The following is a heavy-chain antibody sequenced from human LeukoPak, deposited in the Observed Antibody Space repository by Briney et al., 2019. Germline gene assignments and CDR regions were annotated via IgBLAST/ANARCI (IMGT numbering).Heavy chain of an antibody. D-gene: IGHD3-22*01. V-gene: IGHV4-34*01. CDR3: ARVGYYYDSSGYYYAFDY. CDR2: INHSGST. CDR1: GGSFSGYY. Sequence: KPPETLSLTCAVYGGSFSGYYWSWIRQPPGKGLEWIGEINHSGSTNYNPSLKSRVTISVDTSKNQFSLKLSSVTAADTAVYYCARVGYYYDSSGYYYAFDYWGQGTLVTVSS. J-gene: IGHJ4*02.